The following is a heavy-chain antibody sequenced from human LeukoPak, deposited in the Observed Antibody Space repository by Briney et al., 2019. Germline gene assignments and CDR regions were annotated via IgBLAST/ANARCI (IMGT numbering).Heavy chain of an antibody. CDR3: ARAQGLVVIAPGVGYFDL. V-gene: IGHV4-30-4*08. CDR1: GGSIGSSDYY. D-gene: IGHD2-21*01. CDR2: IYYSGRT. Sequence: MSSETLSLTCTVSGGSIGSSDYYWSWIRQPPGKGLEWIGYIYYSGRTYYNPSLKSRVTISVDTSKNQFSLKLSSVTAADTAVYYCARAQGLVVIAPGVGYFDLWGRGALVTVS. J-gene: IGHJ2*01.